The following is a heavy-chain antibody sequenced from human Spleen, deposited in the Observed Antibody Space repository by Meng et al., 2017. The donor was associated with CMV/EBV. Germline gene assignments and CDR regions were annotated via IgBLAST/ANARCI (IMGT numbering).Heavy chain of an antibody. Sequence: ASVKVSCKAPGYTFTSYGICRVRPAPGQGLEWMGWPSAYNGNTNYAQKLQGTVTMTTDPPTSTAYMELRRPRSDDSAVYYCAGGSPSRVFFGMDVWGQGTTVTVSS. J-gene: IGHJ6*02. CDR2: PSAYNGNT. CDR1: GYTFTSYG. V-gene: IGHV1-18*01. CDR3: AGGSPSRVFFGMDV.